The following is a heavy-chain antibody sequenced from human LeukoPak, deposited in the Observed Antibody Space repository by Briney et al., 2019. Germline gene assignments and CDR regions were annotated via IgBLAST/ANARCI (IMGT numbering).Heavy chain of an antibody. CDR1: GGSIDNYY. CDR3: ARGTAAAGTFLLDY. J-gene: IGHJ4*02. D-gene: IGHD6-13*01. CDR2: ILYSGTT. V-gene: IGHV4-59*01. Sequence: SETLSLTCTVSGGSIDNYYWSWIRQPPGEGLEWIGHILYSGTTSYTPSLKSRVTISLDTSKKQFSLKLTSVTAADTAVYYCARGTAAAGTFLLDYWGQGTLVTVSS.